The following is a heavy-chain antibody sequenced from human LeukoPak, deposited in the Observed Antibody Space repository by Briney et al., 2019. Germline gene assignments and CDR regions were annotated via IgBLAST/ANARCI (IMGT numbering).Heavy chain of an antibody. CDR3: ARKSSPKAYCGGDCYGFDI. V-gene: IGHV4-61*02. J-gene: IGHJ3*02. Sequence: SETLSLTCTVSGGSISSGSYYWSWIRQPAGKGLEWIGRIYTSGSTNYNPSLKSRVTISVDTSKNQFSLKLSSVTAADTAVYYCARKSSPKAYCGGDCYGFDIWGQGTMVTVSS. CDR2: IYTSGST. D-gene: IGHD2-21*02. CDR1: GGSISSGSYY.